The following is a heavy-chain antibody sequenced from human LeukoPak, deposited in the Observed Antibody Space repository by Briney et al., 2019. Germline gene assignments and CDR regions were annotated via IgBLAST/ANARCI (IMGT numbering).Heavy chain of an antibody. D-gene: IGHD4-17*01. V-gene: IGHV3-53*04. CDR1: GFTFSSYS. CDR3: ARGTEATVTIDY. J-gene: IGHJ4*02. CDR2: IYSGGST. Sequence: GGSLRLSCAASGFTFSSYSMNWVRQAPGKGLEWVSVIYSGGSTYYADSVKGRFTISRHNSKNTLYLQMNSLRAEDTAVYYCARGTEATVTIDYWGQGTLVTVSS.